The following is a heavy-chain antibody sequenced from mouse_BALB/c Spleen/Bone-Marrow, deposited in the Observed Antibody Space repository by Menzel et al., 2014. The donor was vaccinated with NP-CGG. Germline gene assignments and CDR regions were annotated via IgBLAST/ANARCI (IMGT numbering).Heavy chain of an antibody. D-gene: IGHD2-3*01. CDR1: GYTFTSYW. Sequence: QVRVKQSGAELVKPGASVKLSCKASGYTFTSYWMHWVKQRPGQGLEWIGEIIPSNGRTNYNEKFKSKATLTVDKSSNTAYMQLSSLTSEDSAVYYCARWLLQYFDVWGAGTTVTVSS. V-gene: IGHV1S81*02. CDR3: ARWLLQYFDV. CDR2: IIPSNGRT. J-gene: IGHJ1*01.